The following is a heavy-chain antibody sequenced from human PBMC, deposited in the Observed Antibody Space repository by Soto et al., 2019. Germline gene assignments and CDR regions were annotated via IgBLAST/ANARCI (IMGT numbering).Heavy chain of an antibody. Sequence: PSETLSLTCAVSSYSISRGFYWGWIRQPPGKGLEWIGSIYHSGSAYYNPSLKRRVTMSVDTSKNQFSLKLSSVTAADTAVYYCARDGGTIPGMDVWGQGTTVT. V-gene: IGHV4-38-2*02. CDR2: IYHSGSA. CDR1: SYSISRGFY. J-gene: IGHJ6*02. CDR3: ARDGGTIPGMDV. D-gene: IGHD1-7*01.